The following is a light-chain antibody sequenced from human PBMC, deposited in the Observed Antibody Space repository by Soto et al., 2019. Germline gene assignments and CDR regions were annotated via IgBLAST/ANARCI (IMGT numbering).Light chain of an antibody. J-gene: IGLJ1*01. CDR2: EVS. Sequence: QSVLTQPASVSGSPGQSITISCSGTSSDIGGYNYVSWYQQHPGKAPKLLIYEVSHRPSRVSNRFSASKSGNTASLTISGLQTEDEADYYCAAWDDSLNGYVFGTGTKVTVL. CDR1: SSDIGGYNY. V-gene: IGLV2-14*01. CDR3: AAWDDSLNGYV.